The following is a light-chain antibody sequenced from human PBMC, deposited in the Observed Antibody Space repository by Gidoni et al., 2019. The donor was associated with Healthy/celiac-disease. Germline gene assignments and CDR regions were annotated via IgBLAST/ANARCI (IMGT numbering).Light chain of an antibody. CDR1: QSVSSSY. CDR3: QQYGSSRS. CDR2: GAS. Sequence: EIAFTQSPVTLSLSPGERATLSCRASQSVSSSYLAWYQKKPGQAPRLIIYGASSRTTGIPDRCSGSGSGTDFTLTISRLEPEDFAVYYCQQYGSSRSFGQGTKVEIK. V-gene: IGKV3-20*01. J-gene: IGKJ1*01.